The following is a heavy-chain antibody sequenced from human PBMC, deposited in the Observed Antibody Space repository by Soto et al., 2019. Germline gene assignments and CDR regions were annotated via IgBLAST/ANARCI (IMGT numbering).Heavy chain of an antibody. V-gene: IGHV1-8*01. Sequence: ASVKVSCKASGYTFTSYDINWVRQATGQGLEWMGWMNPNSGNTGYAQKFQGRVTMTRNTSISTAYMELGSLRSEDTAVYYCASRVIVVVTPNYYYYGMDVWGQGTTVTV. D-gene: IGHD2-21*02. CDR2: MNPNSGNT. CDR3: ASRVIVVVTPNYYYYGMDV. J-gene: IGHJ6*02. CDR1: GYTFTSYD.